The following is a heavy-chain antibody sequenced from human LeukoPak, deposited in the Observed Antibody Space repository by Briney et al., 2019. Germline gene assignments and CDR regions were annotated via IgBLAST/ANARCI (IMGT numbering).Heavy chain of an antibody. J-gene: IGHJ4*02. V-gene: IGHV1-69*13. CDR1: GGTFNNYA. Sequence: ASVKVSCKASGGTFNNYAFSWVRQAPGQGLEWMGGIIPIFGTANYAQKFQGRVTITADESTSTAYMELSSLRSEDTAVYYCARDSGGYYYDSSGPTYWGQGTLVTVSS. CDR2: IIPIFGTA. CDR3: ARDSGGYYYDSSGPTY. D-gene: IGHD3-22*01.